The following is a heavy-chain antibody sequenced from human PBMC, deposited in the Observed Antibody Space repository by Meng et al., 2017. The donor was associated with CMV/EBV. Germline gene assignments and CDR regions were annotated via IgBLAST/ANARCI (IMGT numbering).Heavy chain of an antibody. J-gene: IGHJ4*02. Sequence: GESLKISCAAFGFTFSNAWMSWVRQAPGKGLEWVGRIKSKTGGGTTDYAAPVKGRFTISRDDSKNTLYLQMNSLKTEDTAVYYCTTSPPYYDFWSGYFLDYWGQGTLVTVSS. V-gene: IGHV3-15*01. CDR3: TTSPPYYDFWSGYFLDY. CDR1: GFTFSNAW. D-gene: IGHD3-3*01. CDR2: IKSKTGGGTT.